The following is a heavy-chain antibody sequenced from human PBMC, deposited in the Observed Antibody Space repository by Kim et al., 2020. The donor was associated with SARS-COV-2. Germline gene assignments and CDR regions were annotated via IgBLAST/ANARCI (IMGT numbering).Heavy chain of an antibody. V-gene: IGHV5-51*01. D-gene: IGHD6-6*01. Sequence: RYSPSFQGQVTISADKSISTAYRQWSSLKASDTAMYYCARLRARSFDYWGQGTLVTVSS. J-gene: IGHJ4*02. CDR3: ARLRARSFDY.